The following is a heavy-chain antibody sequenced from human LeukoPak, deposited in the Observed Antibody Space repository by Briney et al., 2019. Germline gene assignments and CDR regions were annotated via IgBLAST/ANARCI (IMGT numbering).Heavy chain of an antibody. V-gene: IGHV3-23*01. D-gene: IGHD6-13*01. CDR3: AKGFGSSSWYSLYYFDY. J-gene: IGHJ4*02. Sequence: GSLRLSCAASGFTFSSYAMSWVRQAPGKGLEWVSAISGSGGSTYYADSVKGRFTISRDNSKNTLYLQMNSLRAEDTAVYYCAKGFGSSSWYSLYYFDYWGQGTLVTVSS. CDR1: GFTFSSYA. CDR2: ISGSGGST.